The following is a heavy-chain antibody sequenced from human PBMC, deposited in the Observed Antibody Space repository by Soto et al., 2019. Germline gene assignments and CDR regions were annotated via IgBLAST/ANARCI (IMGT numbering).Heavy chain of an antibody. CDR2: ISYDGSNK. Sequence: PGESLKISCAASGFTFSSYGMHWVRQAPGKGLEWVAVISYDGSNKYYADSVKGRFTISRDNSKNTLYLQMNSLRAEDTAVYYCAKDLAGPGGSSYYYYGMDVWGQGTTVTVSS. J-gene: IGHJ6*02. V-gene: IGHV3-30*18. D-gene: IGHD2-15*01. CDR1: GFTFSSYG. CDR3: AKDLAGPGGSSYYYYGMDV.